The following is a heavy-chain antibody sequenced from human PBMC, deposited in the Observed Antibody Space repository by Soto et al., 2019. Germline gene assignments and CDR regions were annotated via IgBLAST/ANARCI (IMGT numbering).Heavy chain of an antibody. J-gene: IGHJ4*02. Sequence: SVKVSCPASGGTFSSYAISWVRQAPGQGLEWMGGIIPIFGTANYAQKFQGRVTITADKSTSTAYMELSSLRSEDTAVYYCARVFDSLPVSGYYSYWGQGTLVTAPQ. D-gene: IGHD3-22*01. CDR2: IIPIFGTA. V-gene: IGHV1-69*06. CDR1: GGTFSSYA. CDR3: ARVFDSLPVSGYYSY.